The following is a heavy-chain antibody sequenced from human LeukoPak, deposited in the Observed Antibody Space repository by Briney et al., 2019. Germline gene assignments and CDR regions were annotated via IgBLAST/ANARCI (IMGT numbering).Heavy chain of an antibody. CDR1: GFTFDDYG. CDR3: ARDSPPDIVVVPAALTMDV. J-gene: IGHJ6*03. V-gene: IGHV3-20*04. Sequence: GGSLRLSCAASGFTFDDYGMSWVRQAPGKGLELVSGINWNGGNTGYADSVKGRFTISSDNSKNSLYLQMNSLRAEDTAVYYCARDSPPDIVVVPAALTMDVWGKGTTVTVSS. D-gene: IGHD2-2*01. CDR2: INWNGGNT.